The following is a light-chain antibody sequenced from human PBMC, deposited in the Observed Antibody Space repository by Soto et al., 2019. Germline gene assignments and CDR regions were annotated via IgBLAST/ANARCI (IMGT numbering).Light chain of an antibody. Sequence: EIVLTQSPGTLSLSPGERATHSCRASQSVARNLLAWFQQRPGQPPRLLIYDAIGRATGIPDRFSGSGSATDFTLTINRLEPEDFAVYYCHQYASSPLTFGQGTKLEIK. CDR2: DAI. CDR1: QSVARNL. V-gene: IGKV3-20*01. J-gene: IGKJ2*01. CDR3: HQYASSPLT.